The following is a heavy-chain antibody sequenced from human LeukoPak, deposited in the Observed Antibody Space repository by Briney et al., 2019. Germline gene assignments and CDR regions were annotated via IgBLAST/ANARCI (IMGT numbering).Heavy chain of an antibody. V-gene: IGHV3-33*01. Sequence: GGSLRLSCAASGFTFSSYGMHWVRQAPGKGLEWVAVIWYDGSNKYYADSVKGRFTISRDNSKNTLYLQMNSLRAEDTAVYYCARGYYSSGWLDYWGQGTLVTVSS. D-gene: IGHD6-19*01. CDR1: GFTFSSYG. CDR2: IWYDGSNK. CDR3: ARGYYSSGWLDY. J-gene: IGHJ4*02.